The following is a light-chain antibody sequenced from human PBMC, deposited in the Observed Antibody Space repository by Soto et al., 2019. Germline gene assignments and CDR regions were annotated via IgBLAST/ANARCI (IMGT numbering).Light chain of an antibody. V-gene: IGLV2-11*01. J-gene: IGLJ2*01. CDR1: SSDVGGYNY. CDR2: DVS. Sequence: QSALTQPRSVSGSRGQSVTISCTGTSSDVGGYNYVSWYQQHPGKAPKLMIYDVSKRPSGVPDRFSGSKSGNTASLTFSGLQAEDEADYYCCSYAGSYTFEVFGGGTQLTVL. CDR3: CSYAGSYTFEV.